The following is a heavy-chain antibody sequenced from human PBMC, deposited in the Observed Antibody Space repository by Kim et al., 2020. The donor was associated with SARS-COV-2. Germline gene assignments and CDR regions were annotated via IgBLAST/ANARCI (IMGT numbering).Heavy chain of an antibody. J-gene: IGHJ4*02. D-gene: IGHD5-12*01. V-gene: IGHV3-33*01. Sequence: YYADAGKGRFTISRDNSKNTLYLQMNSLRAEDTAVYYCARDGATGFYFDYWGQGTLVTVSS. CDR3: ARDGATGFYFDY.